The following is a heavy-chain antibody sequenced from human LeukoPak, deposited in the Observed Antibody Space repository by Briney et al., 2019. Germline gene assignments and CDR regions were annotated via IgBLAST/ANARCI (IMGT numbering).Heavy chain of an antibody. D-gene: IGHD3-10*01. CDR2: ISAYNGNT. Sequence: ASVKVSCKASGYTFTSYGISWVRQAPGQGLEWMGWISAYNGNTNYAQKLQGRVTMTTDTSTSTAYMELRSLRSDDTAVYYCARDVPPTWYYGSGSYYQYNWFDPWGQGTPVTVSS. J-gene: IGHJ5*02. CDR1: GYTFTSYG. CDR3: ARDVPPTWYYGSGSYYQYNWFDP. V-gene: IGHV1-18*01.